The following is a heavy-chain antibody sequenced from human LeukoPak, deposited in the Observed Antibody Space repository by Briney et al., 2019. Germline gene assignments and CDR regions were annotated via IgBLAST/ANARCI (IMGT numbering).Heavy chain of an antibody. J-gene: IGHJ5*02. D-gene: IGHD2-2*01. CDR1: GGSISSYY. CDR3: ARGYCSSTSCYGLDLQFDP. CDR2: IYYSGST. Sequence: PSETLSLTCTVSGGSISSYYWSWIRQPPGKGLEWIGYIYYSGSTNYNPSLKSRVTISVDTSKNQFSLKLSSVTAADTAVYYCARGYCSSTSCYGLDLQFDPWGQGTLVTVSS. V-gene: IGHV4-59*01.